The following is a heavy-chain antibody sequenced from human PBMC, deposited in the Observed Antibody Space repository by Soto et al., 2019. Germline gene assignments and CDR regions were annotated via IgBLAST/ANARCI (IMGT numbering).Heavy chain of an antibody. J-gene: IGHJ4*02. CDR1: GFTFSNYA. V-gene: IGHV3-23*01. Sequence: PVGSLRLSCVDSGFTFSNYAMNWVRQTPGKGLEWVSAISASGDRTFYADSVKGRFTISSDNSENPLYLHINSLRAEDTAVYYGANLLVPLDYWGQGTLVTVSS. D-gene: IGHD2-8*02. CDR3: ANLLVPLDY. CDR2: ISASGDRT.